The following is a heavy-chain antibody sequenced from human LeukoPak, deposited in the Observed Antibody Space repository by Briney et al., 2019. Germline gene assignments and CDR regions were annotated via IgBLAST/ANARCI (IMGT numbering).Heavy chain of an antibody. CDR1: GFTFSSYG. Sequence: PGRSLRLSCAASGFTFSSYGMHWVRQAPGKGLEWVAVIWYDGSNKYYADSVKGRFTISRDNSKNTLYLQMNSLRAEDTAVYYCAREREETSGYDPPDYWGQGTLVTVSS. CDR3: AREREETSGYDPPDY. J-gene: IGHJ4*02. D-gene: IGHD5-12*01. V-gene: IGHV3-33*01. CDR2: IWYDGSNK.